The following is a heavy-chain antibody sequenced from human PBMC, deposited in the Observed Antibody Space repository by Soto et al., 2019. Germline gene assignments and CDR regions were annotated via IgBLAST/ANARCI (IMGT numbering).Heavy chain of an antibody. V-gene: IGHV1-69*13. CDR3: ARGSIAVAGYYYYGVDV. CDR2: IIPIFGTA. Sequence: SVKVSCKASGGTFSSYAISWVRQAPGQGLEWMGGIIPIFGTANYAQKFQGRVTITADESTSTAYMELSSLRSEDTAVYYCARGSIAVAGYYYYGVDVWGQGTTVTVSS. CDR1: GGTFSSYA. D-gene: IGHD6-19*01. J-gene: IGHJ6*02.